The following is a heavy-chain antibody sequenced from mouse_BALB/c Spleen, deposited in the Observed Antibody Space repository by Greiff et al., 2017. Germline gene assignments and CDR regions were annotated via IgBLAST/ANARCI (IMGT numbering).Heavy chain of an antibody. CDR1: GFTFSSYT. Sequence: EVKVVESGGGLVKPGGSLKLSCAASGFTFSSYTMSWVRQTPEKRLEWVATISSGGSYTYYPDSVKGRFTISRDNAKNTLYLQMSSLKSEDTAMYCCTRAGCTKSAAGAMDYWGQGTSVTVSS. J-gene: IGHJ4*01. D-gene: IGHD1-1*01. V-gene: IGHV5-6-4*01. CDR3: TRAGCTKSAAGAMDY. CDR2: ISSGGSYT.